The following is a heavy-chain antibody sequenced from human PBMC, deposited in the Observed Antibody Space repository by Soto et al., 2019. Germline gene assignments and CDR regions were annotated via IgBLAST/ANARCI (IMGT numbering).Heavy chain of an antibody. Sequence: SGTXSLTCAFSGGPIIISNVLSCFRQPPGKGLEWIGEIYHSGSTNYNPSLKSRVTISVEKSKNQLSLKLRSVNAADTDVYSCERAVGSTSCIGYWGQGTLVTVSS. CDR2: IYHSGST. D-gene: IGHD2-2*01. CDR3: ERAVGSTSCIGY. CDR1: GGPIIISNV. J-gene: IGHJ4*02. V-gene: IGHV4-4*02.